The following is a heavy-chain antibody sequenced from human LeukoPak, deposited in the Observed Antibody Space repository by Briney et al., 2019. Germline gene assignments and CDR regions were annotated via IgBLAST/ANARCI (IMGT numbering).Heavy chain of an antibody. Sequence: GGSLSLSCAASGFTFSSYSMNWVRQAPGKGLEWVSSISSSSSYIYYADSVKGRFTISRDNAKNSLYLQMNSLRAEDTAVYYCARERSSGWYFDYWGHGTLVTVSS. CDR3: ARERSSGWYFDY. CDR1: GFTFSSYS. D-gene: IGHD6-19*01. J-gene: IGHJ4*01. V-gene: IGHV3-21*01. CDR2: ISSSSSYI.